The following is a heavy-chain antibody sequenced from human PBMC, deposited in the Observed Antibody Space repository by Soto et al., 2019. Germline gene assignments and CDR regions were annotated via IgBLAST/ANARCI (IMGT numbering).Heavy chain of an antibody. CDR1: GGSISSYY. CDR3: ARVLSSSSGRYYYYGMDV. Sequence: QVQLQESGPGLVKPSETLSLTCTVSGGSISSYYWSWIRQPPGKGLEWIGYIYYSGSTNYNPSLKSRVTISVDTSKNQFSLKLSSVTAADTAVYYCARVLSSSSGRYYYYGMDVWGQGTTVTVSS. V-gene: IGHV4-59*01. J-gene: IGHJ6*02. CDR2: IYYSGST. D-gene: IGHD6-6*01.